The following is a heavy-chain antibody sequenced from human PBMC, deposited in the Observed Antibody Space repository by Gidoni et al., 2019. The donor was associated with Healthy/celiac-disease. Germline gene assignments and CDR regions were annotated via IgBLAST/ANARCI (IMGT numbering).Heavy chain of an antibody. Sequence: EVQLLESGGGLVQPGGSLRLSCAAPAFTFSSYAMSWVRQAPGKGLEWVSAISGSGGSTYYADSVKGRFTISRDNSKNTLYLQMNSLRAEDTAVYYCAKGSRGTPYGDYEYYFDYWGQGTLVTVSS. CDR2: ISGSGGST. CDR3: AKGSRGTPYGDYEYYFDY. D-gene: IGHD4-17*01. J-gene: IGHJ4*02. CDR1: AFTFSSYA. V-gene: IGHV3-23*01.